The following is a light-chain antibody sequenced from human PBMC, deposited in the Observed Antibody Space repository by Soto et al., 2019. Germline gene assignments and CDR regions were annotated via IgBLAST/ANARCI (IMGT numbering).Light chain of an antibody. Sequence: EIVLTQSPATLSLSPGERATLSCRASQSVSSNLAWYQQKPGQAPRLLIYGASTRATGIPARFSGSGSGTDFTLTIGSLEPEDFAVYYCQQRSNWPPTFGPGTKGDIK. V-gene: IGKV3-11*01. CDR3: QQRSNWPPT. CDR1: QSVSSN. CDR2: GAS. J-gene: IGKJ3*01.